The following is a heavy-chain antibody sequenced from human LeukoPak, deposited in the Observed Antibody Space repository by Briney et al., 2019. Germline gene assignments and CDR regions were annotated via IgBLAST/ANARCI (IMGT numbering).Heavy chain of an antibody. CDR3: ARDGDYYDSSGNDPFDY. D-gene: IGHD3-22*01. Sequence: ASVKVSCKASGYTFTGYYMHWVRQAPGQGLEWMGWINPNSGGTNYAQKFQGRVTMTRDTSISTAYMELSRLRSDDTAVYYCARDGDYYDSSGNDPFDYWGQGTLVTVSS. V-gene: IGHV1-2*02. CDR1: GYTFTGYY. J-gene: IGHJ4*02. CDR2: INPNSGGT.